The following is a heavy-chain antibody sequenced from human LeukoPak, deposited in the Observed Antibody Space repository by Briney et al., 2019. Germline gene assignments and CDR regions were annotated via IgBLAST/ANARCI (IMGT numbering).Heavy chain of an antibody. CDR1: GGSISSSSYY. V-gene: IGHV4-39*07. CDR2: IYYSGST. J-gene: IGHJ3*02. CDR3: ARAVVTHRYDAFDI. D-gene: IGHD4-23*01. Sequence: PSETLSLTCTVSGGSISSSSYYWGWIRQPPGRGLEWIGSIYYSGSTYYNPSLKSRVTISVDTSKNQFSLKLSSVTAADTAVYYCARAVVTHRYDAFDIWGQGTMVTVSS.